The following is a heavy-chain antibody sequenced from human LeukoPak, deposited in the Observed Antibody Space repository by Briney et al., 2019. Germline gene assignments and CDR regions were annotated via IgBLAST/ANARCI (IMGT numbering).Heavy chain of an antibody. J-gene: IGHJ4*02. D-gene: IGHD3-10*01. V-gene: IGHV3-23*01. Sequence: QPGGSLRLSCAASGFTFSSYAMSWVRQAPGKGLEWVSAISGSGGSTYYADSVKGRFTISSDNSKNTLSLQMNSLRAEDTAVYYCAKGAHGWFRELFDYWGQGTLVTVSS. CDR1: GFTFSSYA. CDR2: ISGSGGST. CDR3: AKGAHGWFRELFDY.